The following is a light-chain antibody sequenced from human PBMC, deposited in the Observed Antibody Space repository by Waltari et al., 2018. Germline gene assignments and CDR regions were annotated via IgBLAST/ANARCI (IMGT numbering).Light chain of an antibody. CDR3: QQYNTYPHT. V-gene: IGKV1-5*03. CDR1: QSISRW. Sequence: DIQMTQSPSTLSASVGDRVTIACRAIQSISRWLAWYQQKLGKAPFLLIYQASSLESGVPSRFSGSGAGTEFTLTISSLQPDDFATYYCQQYNTYPHTFGGGTKVEIK. J-gene: IGKJ4*01. CDR2: QAS.